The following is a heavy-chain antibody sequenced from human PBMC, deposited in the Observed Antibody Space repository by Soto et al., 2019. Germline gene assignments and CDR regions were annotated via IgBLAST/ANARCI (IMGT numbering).Heavy chain of an antibody. CDR1: EGTFNSYA. D-gene: IGHD6-13*01. V-gene: IGHV1-69*01. CDR2: IIPYYNTL. CDR3: ASGASRWYPYFFDS. Sequence: QAQVVQSGAEVRKPGSSVKLSCKASEGTFNSYAIAWVRQAPGQGLEWMGGIIPYYNTLNYAQKFQDRVTITADVSTSAVYMELSSLRSDVTAVYFCASGASRWYPYFFDSWAQGTLVTVSS. J-gene: IGHJ4*02.